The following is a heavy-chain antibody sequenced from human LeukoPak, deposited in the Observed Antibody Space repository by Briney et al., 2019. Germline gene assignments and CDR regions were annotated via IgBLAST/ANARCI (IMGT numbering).Heavy chain of an antibody. CDR2: ISSSGSTI. CDR3: AKIPITYYYDSSGYY. J-gene: IGHJ4*02. Sequence: GGSLRLSCAASGFTFSDYYMSWIRQAPGKGLEWVSYISSSGSTIYYADSVKGRFTISRDNAKNSLYLQMNSLRAEDTAVYYCAKIPITYYYDSSGYYWGQGTLVTVSS. V-gene: IGHV3-11*01. D-gene: IGHD3-22*01. CDR1: GFTFSDYY.